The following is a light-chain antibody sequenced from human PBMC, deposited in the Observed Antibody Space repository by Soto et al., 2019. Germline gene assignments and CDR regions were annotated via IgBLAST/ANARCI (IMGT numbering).Light chain of an antibody. J-gene: IGKJ4*01. Sequence: VLTHSPDTLSLSPGVRSPLSCRARPVVGSCFVWYLQRPGLSPSLLISLASKRATDIPDSFSGSVSGTAFTLTINRLQPEEFGFYYCQQRNSRPLTFVGVTMFEFK. CDR3: QQRNSRPLT. CDR1: PVVGSC. CDR2: LAS. V-gene: IGKV3-11*01.